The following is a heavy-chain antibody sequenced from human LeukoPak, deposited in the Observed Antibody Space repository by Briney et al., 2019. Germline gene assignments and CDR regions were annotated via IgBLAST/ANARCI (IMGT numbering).Heavy chain of an antibody. CDR1: GFTCSRYA. J-gene: IGHJ4*02. CDR2: ISGSGTIT. V-gene: IGHV3-23*01. CDR3: AILTTHSSSSQFDY. Sequence: GGSLRLSCAASGFTCSRYAMSWVRQAPGKGLEWVSAISGSGTITYYADSVKGRFTISRDNSKDTLYLQMNSLRAEDTAIYFCAILTTHSSSSQFDYWGQGTLVTVSS. D-gene: IGHD6-6*01.